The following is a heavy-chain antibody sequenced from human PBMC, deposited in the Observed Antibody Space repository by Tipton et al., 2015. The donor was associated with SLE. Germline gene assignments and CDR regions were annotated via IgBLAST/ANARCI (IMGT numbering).Heavy chain of an antibody. CDR2: IYYSGST. Sequence: TLSLTCTVSGGSISSHYWSWIRQPPGKGLKWIGYIYYSGSTNYNPSLKSRVTISVDTSKNQFSLKLSSVTAADTAVYYCARDRGFLESWYFDLWGRGTLVTVSS. J-gene: IGHJ2*01. CDR3: ARDRGFLESWYFDL. V-gene: IGHV4-59*11. CDR1: GGSISSHY. D-gene: IGHD3-3*01.